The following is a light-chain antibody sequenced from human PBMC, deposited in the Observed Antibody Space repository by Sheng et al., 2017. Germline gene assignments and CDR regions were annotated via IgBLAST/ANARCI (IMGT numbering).Light chain of an antibody. CDR2: EVT. V-gene: IGLV2-23*02. J-gene: IGLJ1*01. CDR3: SSYVGGSTYYV. Sequence: QSALTQPASVSGSPGQSITISCTGSSSDTGSQNLVSWYQQHPGKAPKLLIYEVTKRPSGVSNRFSGSKSGSTASLTISGLQAEDEADYYCSSYVGGSTYYVFGAGTKVTV. CDR1: SSDTGSQNL.